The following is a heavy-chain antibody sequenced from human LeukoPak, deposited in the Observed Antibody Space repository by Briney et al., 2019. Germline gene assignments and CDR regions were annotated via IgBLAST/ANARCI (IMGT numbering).Heavy chain of an antibody. CDR2: ISGSGGST. Sequence: GGSLRLSCAASGFTFSSYAMSWVRQAPGKGLEWVSAISGSGGSTYYADSVKGRFTISRDNAKNSLYLQMNSLRAEDTAVYYCARIRGTVTTPWGQGTLVTVSS. J-gene: IGHJ5*02. CDR1: GFTFSSYA. CDR3: ARIRGTVTTP. V-gene: IGHV3-23*01. D-gene: IGHD4-17*01.